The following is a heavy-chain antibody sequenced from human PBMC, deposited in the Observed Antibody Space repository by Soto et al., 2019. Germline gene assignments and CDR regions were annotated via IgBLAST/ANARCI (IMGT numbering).Heavy chain of an antibody. CDR1: GGSFSGYY. CDR3: ARDNYYDRSGYYSSFDY. Sequence: PSETLSLTCAVYGGSFSGYYWSWIRQPPGKGLEWIGEINHSGSTNYNPSLKSRVTISVDTSKNQFSLKLSSVTAADTAVYYCARDNYYDRSGYYSSFDYWCQRPLGTVSS. D-gene: IGHD3-22*01. V-gene: IGHV4-34*01. CDR2: INHSGST. J-gene: IGHJ4*02.